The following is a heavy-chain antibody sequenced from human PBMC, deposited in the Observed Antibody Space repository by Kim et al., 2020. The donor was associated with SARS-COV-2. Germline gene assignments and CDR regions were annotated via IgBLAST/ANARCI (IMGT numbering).Heavy chain of an antibody. J-gene: IGHJ6*02. CDR1: GGSFSGYY. CDR3: ARGPRLLRYSSSQYYYGMDV. CDR2: INHSGST. Sequence: SETLSLTCAVYGGSFSGYYWSWIRQPPGKGLEWIGEINHSGSTNYNPSLKSRVTISVDTSKNQFSLKLSSVTAADTAVYYCARGPRLLRYSSSQYYYGMDVWGQGTTVTVSS. V-gene: IGHV4-34*01. D-gene: IGHD6-6*01.